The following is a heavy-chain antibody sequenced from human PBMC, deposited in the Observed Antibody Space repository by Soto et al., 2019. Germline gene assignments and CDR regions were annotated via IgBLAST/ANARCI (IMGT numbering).Heavy chain of an antibody. D-gene: IGHD4-4*01. CDR1: GGSISSGGYY. CDR3: ARLDYSIYASEY. J-gene: IGHJ4*02. CDR2: IHYSGRT. Sequence: SETLSLTCTVSGGSISSGGYYWSWIRQYPVKGLEWIGHIHYSGRTYYNESLESQVTISVDTPKNQFSLKLSSVTAADTAVYFCARLDYSIYASEYWGQGTLVTVSS. V-gene: IGHV4-31*01.